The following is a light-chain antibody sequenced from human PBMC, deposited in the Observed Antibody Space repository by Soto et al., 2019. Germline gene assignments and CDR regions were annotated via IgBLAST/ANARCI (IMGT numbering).Light chain of an antibody. CDR1: SSDVGGYNY. J-gene: IGLJ1*01. CDR2: DVS. V-gene: IGLV2-14*01. CDR3: SSYTSISTHV. Sequence: QSVLTQPASVSGSPGQSITISCTGTSSDVGGYNYVSWYQQHPGKAPKLMIYDVSNRPSGVSNRFSGSKSGNTASLTISGLQAEDEADYYCSSYTSISTHVFGTGTMVTVL.